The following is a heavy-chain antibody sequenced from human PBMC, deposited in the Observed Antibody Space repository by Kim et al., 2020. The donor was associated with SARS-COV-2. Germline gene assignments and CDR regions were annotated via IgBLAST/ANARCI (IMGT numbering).Heavy chain of an antibody. CDR1: GGTFSSYA. J-gene: IGHJ3*02. CDR2: IIPIFGTA. CDR3: TLHLQGSSWYDTGAFDI. Sequence: SVKVSCKASGGTFSSYAISWVRQAPGQGLEWMGGIIPIFGTANYAQKFQGRVTITADESTSTAYMELSSLRSEDTAVYYCTLHLQGSSWYDTGAFDIWGQGTMVTVSS. D-gene: IGHD6-13*01. V-gene: IGHV1-69*13.